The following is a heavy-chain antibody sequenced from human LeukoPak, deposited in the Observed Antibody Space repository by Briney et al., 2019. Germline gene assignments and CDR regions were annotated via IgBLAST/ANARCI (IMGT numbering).Heavy chain of an antibody. D-gene: IGHD3-10*01. V-gene: IGHV3-7*03. Sequence: GGSLRLSCAVSGFTFSNYWMSWVRQAPGKGLEWVANIKQDESEKYYVDSVKGRFTIFRDNAENSLYLQVNSLRAEDTAIYYCARDLRGNWFDPRGQGTLVTVSS. J-gene: IGHJ5*02. CDR1: GFTFSNYW. CDR2: IKQDESEK. CDR3: ARDLRGNWFDP.